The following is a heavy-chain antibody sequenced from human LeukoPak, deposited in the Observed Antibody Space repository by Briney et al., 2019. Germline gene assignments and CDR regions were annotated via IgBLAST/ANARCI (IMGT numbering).Heavy chain of an antibody. J-gene: IGHJ4*02. CDR2: IYYSGST. CDR1: GGSISSSSYY. V-gene: IGHV4-39*01. Sequence: PSETLSLTCTVSGGSISSSSYYWGWIRQPPGKGLEWIGSIYYSGSTYYNPSLKSRVTISVDTSKNQFSLKLSSVTAADTAVYYCVNENSRGWYVDYWGQGTLVTVSS. D-gene: IGHD6-19*01. CDR3: VNENSRGWYVDY.